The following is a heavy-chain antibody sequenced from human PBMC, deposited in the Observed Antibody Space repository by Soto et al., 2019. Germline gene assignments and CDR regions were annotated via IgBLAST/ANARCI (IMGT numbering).Heavy chain of an antibody. CDR2: IYYSGST. Sequence: SETLSLTCTVAGGSISSYYWSWIRQPPGKGLEWIGYIYYSGSTNYNPSLKSRVTISVDTSKNQFSLKLSSVTAADTAVYYCARQWGTDAFDIWGQGTMVTVSS. J-gene: IGHJ3*02. D-gene: IGHD1-1*01. CDR1: GGSISSYY. V-gene: IGHV4-59*08. CDR3: ARQWGTDAFDI.